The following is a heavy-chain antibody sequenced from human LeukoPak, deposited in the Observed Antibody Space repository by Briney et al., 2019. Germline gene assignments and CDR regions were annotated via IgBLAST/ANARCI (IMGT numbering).Heavy chain of an antibody. Sequence: GGSLRLSCAASGFTFSSYSMSWVRQAPGKGLEWVSSISSSSSYIYYADSVKGRFTISRDNAKNSLYLQMNSLRAEDTAVYYCARLGSGYLVDYWGQGTLVTVSS. CDR3: ARLGSGYLVDY. CDR1: GFTFSSYS. D-gene: IGHD3-3*01. CDR2: ISSSSSYI. J-gene: IGHJ4*02. V-gene: IGHV3-21*01.